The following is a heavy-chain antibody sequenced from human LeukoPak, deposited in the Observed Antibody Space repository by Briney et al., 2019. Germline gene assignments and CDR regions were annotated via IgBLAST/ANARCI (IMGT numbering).Heavy chain of an antibody. CDR2: ISAYNGDT. CDR3: ARGRLPGGYFDN. J-gene: IGHJ4*02. CDR1: GYTFTSYG. D-gene: IGHD2-2*01. Sequence: GASVKVSCKASGYTFTSYGISWVRQAPGRGLEWIGWISAYNGDTNYAQNFQDRLIVTTDTSTSTIYMELRSLRSDDTAVYYCARGRLPGGYFDNWGQGTMVTVSS. V-gene: IGHV1-18*01.